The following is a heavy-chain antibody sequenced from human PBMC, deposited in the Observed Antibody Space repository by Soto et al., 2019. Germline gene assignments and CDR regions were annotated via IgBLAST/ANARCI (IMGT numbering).Heavy chain of an antibody. Sequence: TSETLSLTCAVYGGSFSCYYWSWIRQPPGKGLEWIGEINHSGSTNYNPSLKSRVTISVDTSKNQFSLKLSSVTAADTAVYYCARSLRFLEWLPHSQYYYYYYGMDVWGQGTTVTVSS. J-gene: IGHJ6*02. CDR1: GGSFSCYY. V-gene: IGHV4-34*01. D-gene: IGHD3-3*01. CDR2: INHSGST. CDR3: ARSLRFLEWLPHSQYYYYYYGMDV.